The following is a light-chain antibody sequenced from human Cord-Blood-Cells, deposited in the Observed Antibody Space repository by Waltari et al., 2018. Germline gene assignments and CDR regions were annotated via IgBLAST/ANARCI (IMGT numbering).Light chain of an antibody. J-gene: IGKJ2*01. Sequence: IVMTQAPVSPAVSFGGRATINCKSNPSVLYSSNNKNYLAWYQQKPGQPPKLLIYWASTRESGVPDRFSGSGSGTDFTLTISSLQAEDVAVYYCQQYYSTPYTFGQGTKLEIK. V-gene: IGKV4-1*01. CDR3: QQYYSTPYT. CDR2: WAS. CDR1: PSVLYSSNNKNY.